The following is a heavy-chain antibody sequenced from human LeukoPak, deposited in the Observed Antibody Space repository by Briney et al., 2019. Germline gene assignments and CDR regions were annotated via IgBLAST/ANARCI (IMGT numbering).Heavy chain of an antibody. D-gene: IGHD3-10*01. J-gene: IGHJ4*02. CDR2: IKQDGSDK. CDR1: GFTFSSYW. V-gene: IGHV3-7*01. CDR3: ARDGSGKWFVDIDY. Sequence: PGGSLRLSCAASGFTFSSYWMSWVRQAPGKGLEWVANIKQDGSDKYYVDSVKGRFTISRDNAKNSLYLQMNSLRAEDTAVYFCARDGSGKWFVDIDYWGQGTLVTVSS.